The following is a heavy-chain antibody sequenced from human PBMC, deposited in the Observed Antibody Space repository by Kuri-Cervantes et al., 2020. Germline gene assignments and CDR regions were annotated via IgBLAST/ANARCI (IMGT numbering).Heavy chain of an antibody. Sequence: SETLSLTCAVYGGSFSGYYWNWIRQPPGKGLEWIGEINHSGSTNYNPSLKSRVTISVDTSKNQFSLKLSSVTAADTAVYYCARVYKVFFRAAAGTGGWFDPWGQGTLVTVSS. V-gene: IGHV4-34*01. CDR2: INHSGST. J-gene: IGHJ5*02. CDR3: ARVYKVFFRAAAGTGGWFDP. D-gene: IGHD6-13*01. CDR1: GGSFSGYY.